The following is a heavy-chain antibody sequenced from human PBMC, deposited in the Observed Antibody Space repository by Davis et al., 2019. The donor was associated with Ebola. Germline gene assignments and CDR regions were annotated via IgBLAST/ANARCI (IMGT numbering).Heavy chain of an antibody. J-gene: IGHJ6*02. V-gene: IGHV4-59*11. Sequence: PSETLSLTCTVSGGSISSHYWSWIRQPPGKGLEWIGYIYYSGSTNYNPSLKSRVTISVDTSKNQCSLKRSSVTAADTAGYYWARANYESRGYWPGYYDYGRDVWGQGTTVTV. CDR3: ARANYESRGYWPGYYDYGRDV. CDR1: GGSISSHY. D-gene: IGHD3-22*01. CDR2: IYYSGST.